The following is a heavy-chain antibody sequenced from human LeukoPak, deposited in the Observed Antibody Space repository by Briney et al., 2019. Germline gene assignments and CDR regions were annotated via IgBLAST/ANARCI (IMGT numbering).Heavy chain of an antibody. V-gene: IGHV1-18*01. CDR3: ARGGIAVADGNWFDP. CDR2: ISAYNGNT. Sequence: GASVKVSFKASGYTFTSYGISWVRQAPGQGLEWVGWISAYNGNTNYAQKLQGRLTMTTDTSTSTAYMELRSLRSDDTAVYYCARGGIAVADGNWFDPWGQGTLVTVSS. J-gene: IGHJ5*02. CDR1: GYTFTSYG. D-gene: IGHD6-19*01.